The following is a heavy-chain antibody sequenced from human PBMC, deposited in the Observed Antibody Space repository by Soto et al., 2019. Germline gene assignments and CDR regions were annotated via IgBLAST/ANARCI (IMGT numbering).Heavy chain of an antibody. Sequence: QVPLVESGGGLVKPGGSLRLSCAASGFTFSDYYMSWIRQAPGKGLEWISYISSGSGYTNYADSVKGRFTISRDNAKNSLYMQLNSLRAEDTAVYYCARDIRYVAYWGQGTLVTVSS. D-gene: IGHD4-17*01. CDR1: GFTFSDYY. CDR3: ARDIRYVAY. V-gene: IGHV3-11*05. J-gene: IGHJ4*02. CDR2: ISSGSGYT.